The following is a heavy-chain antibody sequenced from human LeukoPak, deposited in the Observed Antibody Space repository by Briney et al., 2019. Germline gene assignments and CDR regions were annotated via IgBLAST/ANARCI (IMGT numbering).Heavy chain of an antibody. D-gene: IGHD2-15*01. CDR1: GGSISSSSYY. J-gene: IGHJ4*02. CDR2: IYYSEST. V-gene: IGHV4-39*01. Sequence: PSETLSLTCTVSGGSISSSSYYWGWIRQPPGKGLEWLGSIYYSESTYYNPSLKSRVTISVDTSKNQFSLKLSSVTAADTAVYYCARLGLGYCSGGSCPKFDYWGQGTLVTVSS. CDR3: ARLGLGYCSGGSCPKFDY.